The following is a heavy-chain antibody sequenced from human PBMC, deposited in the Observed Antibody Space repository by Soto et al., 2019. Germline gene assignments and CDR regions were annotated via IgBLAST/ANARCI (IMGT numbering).Heavy chain of an antibody. CDR3: ARSGDETSVRFDY. CDR2: IYYSGST. Sequence: QVQLQESGPGLVKPSQTLSLTCTVSGGSISSGGYYWSWIRQHPGKGLEWIGYIYYSGSTYYNPSLKGRVTISVDTSKNQFSLKLSSVTAADTAVYYCARSGDETSVRFDYWGQGTLVTVSS. CDR1: GGSISSGGYY. J-gene: IGHJ4*02. V-gene: IGHV4-31*03.